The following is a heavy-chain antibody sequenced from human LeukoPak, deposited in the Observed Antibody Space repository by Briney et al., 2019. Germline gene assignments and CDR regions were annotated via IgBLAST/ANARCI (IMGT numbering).Heavy chain of an antibody. CDR2: IVVGSGNT. CDR1: GFTFTSSA. Sequence: ASVKVSCKASGFTFTSSAMQWVRQARGQRLEWIGWIVVGSGNTNYAQKFQERVTITRDMSTSTAYMELSSLRSEDTAVYYCARDLLPAAISYYYYYMDVWGKGTTVTISS. V-gene: IGHV1-58*02. D-gene: IGHD2-2*01. CDR3: ARDLLPAAISYYYYYMDV. J-gene: IGHJ6*03.